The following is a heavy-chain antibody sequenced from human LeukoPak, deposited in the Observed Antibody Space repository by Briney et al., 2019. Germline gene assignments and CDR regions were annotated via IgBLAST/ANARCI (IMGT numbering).Heavy chain of an antibody. CDR1: GFTVSSYG. CDR3: VRDRAEGRAWVEFDP. J-gene: IGHJ5*02. V-gene: IGHV3-66*02. CDR2: AYSDGVT. Sequence: PGGSLRLSCAASGFTVSSYGMSWVHQAPGKGPEWVSLAYSDGVTRYADSVQGRFTISRDNSKNTVYLQMNNLRVEDTAVYHCVRDRAEGRAWVEFDPWGQGILVTVSS.